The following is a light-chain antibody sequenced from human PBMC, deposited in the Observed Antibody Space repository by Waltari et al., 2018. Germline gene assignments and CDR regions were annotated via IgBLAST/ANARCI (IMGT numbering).Light chain of an antibody. V-gene: IGKV1-5*03. Sequence: DIQMTQSPPTLSASGGDRITMSCRASQSISNWLAWYQQKPGKAPKLLIYKASDLETGVPSRFSGSGSGTEFTLTISSLQPDDFATYYCQHYNSYPYTFGQGTKLEIK. J-gene: IGKJ2*01. CDR3: QHYNSYPYT. CDR1: QSISNW. CDR2: KAS.